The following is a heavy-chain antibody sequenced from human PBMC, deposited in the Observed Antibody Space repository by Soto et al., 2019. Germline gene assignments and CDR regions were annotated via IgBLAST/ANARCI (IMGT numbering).Heavy chain of an antibody. Sequence: EVQLVESGGGLVQPGGSLRLSCAASGFTFSSYSMNWVRQAPGKGLEWVYYISSSSSTIYYADSVKGRFTISRDNAKNALHLQMNGLRDEDTAVDYCASGKDYAEGGYWGQGTMVTVSS. CDR1: GFTFSSYS. CDR2: ISSSSSTI. V-gene: IGHV3-48*02. D-gene: IGHD4-17*01. J-gene: IGHJ4*02. CDR3: ASGKDYAEGGY.